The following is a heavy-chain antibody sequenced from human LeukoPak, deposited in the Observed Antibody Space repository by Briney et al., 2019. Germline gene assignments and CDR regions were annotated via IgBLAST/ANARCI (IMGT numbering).Heavy chain of an antibody. V-gene: IGHV5-51*01. CDR1: GYTFTTYW. D-gene: IGHD2-15*01. CDR3: ARRSNYCDGGSCLLFDF. J-gene: IGHJ4*02. Sequence: GESLKISCEVSGYTFTTYWIAWVRQMPGKGLEWMGIIYPGDSDTRYSLSFQGQVTISADESTTTASLQWSSLKASDTAIYYCARRSNYCDGGSCLLFDFWGQGTLVTVSS. CDR2: IYPGDSDT.